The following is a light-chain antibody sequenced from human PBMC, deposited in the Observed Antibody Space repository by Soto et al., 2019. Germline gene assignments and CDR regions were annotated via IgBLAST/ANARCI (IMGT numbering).Light chain of an antibody. CDR2: EGS. CDR3: CSYAGSSTYV. CDR1: SSDVGSYNL. Sequence: QSALTQPASVSGSPGQSITISCTGTSSDVGSYNLVSWYQQHPGKAPKLMIYEGSKRPSGVSNRFSGSKSGNTASLTISGLHAEDEADYSCCSYAGSSTYVFGTGTKVTVL. J-gene: IGLJ1*01. V-gene: IGLV2-23*01.